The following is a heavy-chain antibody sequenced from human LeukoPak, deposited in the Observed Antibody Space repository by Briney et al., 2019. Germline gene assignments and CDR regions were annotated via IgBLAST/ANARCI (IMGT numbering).Heavy chain of an antibody. CDR2: ISSSSSTI. Sequence: GGSLRLSCAASGFTFSSYSMNWVRQTPGKGLEWVSYISSSSSTIYYADSVKGRFTISRDNAKNSLYLQMNSLRAEDTAVYYCARDASAYSGSYHGGYWGQGTLVTVSS. V-gene: IGHV3-48*01. D-gene: IGHD1-26*01. CDR3: ARDASAYSGSYHGGY. J-gene: IGHJ4*02. CDR1: GFTFSSYS.